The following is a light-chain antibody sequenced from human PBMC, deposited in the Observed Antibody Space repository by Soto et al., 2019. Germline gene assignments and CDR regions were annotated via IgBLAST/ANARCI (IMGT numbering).Light chain of an antibody. V-gene: IGLV2-14*01. Sequence: QSALTQPASVSGSPGQSITISCTGSSTDIGVYVSWYQQHPDKAPKVIIYEVTGRPSGVSNRFSGSKSGNTASLTISGLQAEDEADYYCSSYTSTDTVVFGGGTKLTVL. CDR1: STDIGVY. CDR2: EVT. J-gene: IGLJ2*01. CDR3: SSYTSTDTVV.